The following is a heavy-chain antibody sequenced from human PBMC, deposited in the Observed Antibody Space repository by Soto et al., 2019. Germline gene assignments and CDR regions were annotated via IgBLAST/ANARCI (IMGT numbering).Heavy chain of an antibody. CDR2: TVAGSGNR. CDR1: GYAFMSYG. Sequence: QVQLMQSGAEVTKPGASVTLSCKTSGYAFMSYGLSWVRLAPGQGLEWMGWTVAGSGNRIYAQKFQDRINMNIDTSTNTGYLGGRRLRSDDSALYFWTRVAGYGSGSRHFDTWGQGTLVTVSS. CDR3: TRVAGYGSGSRHFDT. V-gene: IGHV1-18*01. D-gene: IGHD3-10*01. J-gene: IGHJ4*02.